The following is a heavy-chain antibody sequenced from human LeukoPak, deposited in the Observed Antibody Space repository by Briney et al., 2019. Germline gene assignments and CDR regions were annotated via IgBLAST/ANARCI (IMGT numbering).Heavy chain of an antibody. J-gene: IGHJ4*02. V-gene: IGHV4-31*03. Sequence: KSSETLSLTCTVSGGSISSGGYYWSWIRPHPGKGLEWIVYIYYSGRTYYHPSLKSRVTVSVDTSKNQFSLKLSSVTAADTAVYYCARLCGGSCYYFDYGGQGTLVTVSS. CDR3: ARLCGGSCYYFDY. CDR2: IYYSGRT. D-gene: IGHD2-15*01. CDR1: GGSISSGGYY.